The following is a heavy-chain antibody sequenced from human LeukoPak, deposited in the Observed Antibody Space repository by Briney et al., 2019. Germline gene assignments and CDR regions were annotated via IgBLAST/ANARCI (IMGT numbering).Heavy chain of an antibody. CDR2: INPNSGGT. CDR1: RYILTSCY. Sequence: ASVKVSCKASRYILTSCYINWGRQAPGQGLEWMGWINPNSGGTQYAQKFQGRVTMTSDTSISTAYMELSRLRFDDTAVYYCARDRGSSWYADYWGQGTLVTVSS. CDR3: ARDRGSSWYADY. J-gene: IGHJ4*02. D-gene: IGHD6-13*01. V-gene: IGHV1-2*02.